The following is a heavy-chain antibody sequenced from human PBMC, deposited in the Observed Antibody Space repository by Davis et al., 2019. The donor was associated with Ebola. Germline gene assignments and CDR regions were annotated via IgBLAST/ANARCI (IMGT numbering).Heavy chain of an antibody. CDR3: ARGLHYLRTLNNWFDP. CDR2: IYYSGST. J-gene: IGHJ5*02. V-gene: IGHV4-61*01. D-gene: IGHD5-24*01. CDR1: GYSISSGYY. Sequence: SETLSLTCTVSGYSISSGYYWGWIRQPPGKGLKWIGYIYYSGSTNYNPSLKSRVTISVDTSKNQFSLKLSSVTAADTAVYYCARGLHYLRTLNNWFDPWGQGTLVTVSS.